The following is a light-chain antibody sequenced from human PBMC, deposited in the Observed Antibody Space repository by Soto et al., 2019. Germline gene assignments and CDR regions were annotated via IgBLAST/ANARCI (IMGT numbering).Light chain of an antibody. CDR2: KAS. CDR3: QQYNSYVT. CDR1: QSVSGW. V-gene: IGKV1-5*03. Sequence: DIPMTQSPSTLSASVGDRVTITYRASQSVSGWLAWYQQKPGKAPNLLIYKASALGSGVPSRFSGGGSGTEFTLTISSLQPDDFATYYCQQYNSYVTFGGGTKVEIK. J-gene: IGKJ4*01.